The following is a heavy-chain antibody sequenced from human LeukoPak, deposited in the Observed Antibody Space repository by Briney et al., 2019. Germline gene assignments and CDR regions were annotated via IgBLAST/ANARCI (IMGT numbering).Heavy chain of an antibody. J-gene: IGHJ5*02. CDR2: IHPDGRIT. Sequence: QPGGSLRLSCVGSGFTINNYWMHWVRQAPGTGLMWVSRIHPDGRITTYADSVKGRFTISRDNAKNTLYLQMNSLGAEDTAVYYCAPQQAYSPYNWFDPWGQGTLVTVSS. CDR3: APQQAYSPYNWFDP. V-gene: IGHV3-74*03. CDR1: GFTINNYW. D-gene: IGHD5-12*01.